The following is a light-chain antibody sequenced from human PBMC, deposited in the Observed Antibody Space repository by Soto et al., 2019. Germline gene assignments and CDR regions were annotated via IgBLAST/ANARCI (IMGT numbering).Light chain of an antibody. V-gene: IGKV3-11*01. Sequence: EVVLTQSPATLSLSPGERATLSCRASQSVSTYLAWYQQKPGQPPRLLNYGASNRATGTPARFSGSGSGTDFTLTISSLEPEDFAVYFCHQRSNWPPFTFGPGTKVEIK. CDR2: GAS. CDR1: QSVSTY. J-gene: IGKJ3*01. CDR3: HQRSNWPPFT.